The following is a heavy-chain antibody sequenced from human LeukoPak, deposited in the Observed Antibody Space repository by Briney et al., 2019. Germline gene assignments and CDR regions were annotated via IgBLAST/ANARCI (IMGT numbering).Heavy chain of an antibody. CDR3: ARLVWLGESPGSWFDS. Sequence: PSETLSLTCTVSGGPISTYYWSWIRQPPGKRLEWIGYISYSGGTNYNPSLKSRVTISPDTSKNQLFLKLNSVTAADTAVYYCARLVWLGESPGSWFDSWGQGTLVTVSS. J-gene: IGHJ5*01. D-gene: IGHD3-10*01. CDR2: ISYSGGT. CDR1: GGPISTYY. V-gene: IGHV4-59*01.